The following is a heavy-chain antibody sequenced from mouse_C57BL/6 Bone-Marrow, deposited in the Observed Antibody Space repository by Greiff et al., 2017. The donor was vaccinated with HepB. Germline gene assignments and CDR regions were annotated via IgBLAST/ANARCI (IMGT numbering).Heavy chain of an antibody. CDR1: GSSFNTYA. V-gene: IGHV10-1*01. CDR2: IRSKSNNYAT. J-gene: IGHJ4*01. CDR3: VSRFYYGNFLYAMDY. Sequence: EVQVVESGGGLVQPKGSLKLSCAASGSSFNTYAMNWVRQAPGKGLEWVARIRSKSNNYATYYADSVKDRFTISRDDSESMLYLKMNNLKTEDTAMYYCVSRFYYGNFLYAMDYWGQGTSVTVSS. D-gene: IGHD2-1*01.